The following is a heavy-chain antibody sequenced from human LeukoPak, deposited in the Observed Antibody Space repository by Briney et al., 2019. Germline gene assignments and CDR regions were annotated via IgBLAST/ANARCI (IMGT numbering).Heavy chain of an antibody. V-gene: IGHV4-34*01. CDR2: INHSGGT. Sequence: SETLSLTCAVYGGSFSGYYWSWIRQPPGKGLEWIGEINHSGGTNYNPSLKSRVSMSVDTSKNQFSLKLSSVTAADTAVYYCARRGLWSGYYCFDYWGPGTLVTVSS. D-gene: IGHD3-3*01. CDR3: ARRGLWSGYYCFDY. CDR1: GGSFSGYY. J-gene: IGHJ4*02.